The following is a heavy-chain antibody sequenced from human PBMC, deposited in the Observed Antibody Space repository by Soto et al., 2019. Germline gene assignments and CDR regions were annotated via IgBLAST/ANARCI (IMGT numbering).Heavy chain of an antibody. J-gene: IGHJ4*02. V-gene: IGHV1-18*01. CDR3: ARAPRYYYDSSGYYRDDY. Sequence: ASVKVSCKASGYTFTSYGISWVRQAPGQGLEWMGWISAYNGNTNYAQKLQGRVTMTTDTSTSTAYMELRSLRSDDTAVYYCARAPRYYYDSSGYYRDDYWGQGTLVTVSS. CDR2: ISAYNGNT. D-gene: IGHD3-22*01. CDR1: GYTFTSYG.